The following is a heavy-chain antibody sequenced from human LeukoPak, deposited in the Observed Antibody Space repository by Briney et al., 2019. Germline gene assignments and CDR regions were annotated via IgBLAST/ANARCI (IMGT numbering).Heavy chain of an antibody. CDR3: ARTVEMATIDY. CDR2: MNHSGST. V-gene: IGHV4-34*01. D-gene: IGHD5-24*01. Sequence: SETLSLARAVYGGSFSGYYWSWIRQPPGKGLEWIGEMNHSGSTNYNPSLKSRVTISVDTSKNQFSLKLNSVTAADTAVYYCARTVEMATIDYWGQGTLVTVSS. J-gene: IGHJ4*02. CDR1: GGSFSGYY.